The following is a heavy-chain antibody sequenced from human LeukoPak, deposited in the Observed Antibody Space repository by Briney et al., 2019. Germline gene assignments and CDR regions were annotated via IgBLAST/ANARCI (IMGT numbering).Heavy chain of an antibody. CDR3: ASPPNYYHRSLGGDWFDP. CDR2: ISSSGSTI. J-gene: IGHJ5*02. Sequence: GGSLRLSCAASGFTFSDYYMSWIRQAPGKGLEWVSYISSSGSTIYYADSVKGRFTISRDNAKNSLYLQMNSLRAEDTAVYYCASPPNYYHRSLGGDWFDPWGQGTLVTVSS. D-gene: IGHD3-22*01. V-gene: IGHV3-11*01. CDR1: GFTFSDYY.